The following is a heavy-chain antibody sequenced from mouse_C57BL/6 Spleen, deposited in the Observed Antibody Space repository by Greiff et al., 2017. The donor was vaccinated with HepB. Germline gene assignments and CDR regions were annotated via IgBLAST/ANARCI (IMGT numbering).Heavy chain of an antibody. CDR1: GFTFSDYG. V-gene: IGHV5-17*01. CDR2: ISSGSSTI. Sequence: DVQLVESGGGLVKPGGSLKLSCAASGFTFSDYGMHWVRQAPEKGLEWVAYISSGSSTIYYADTVKGRFTISRDNAKNTLFLQMTSLRSEDTAMYYCARRRGDAMDYWGQGTSVTVSS. J-gene: IGHJ4*01. CDR3: ARRRGDAMDY.